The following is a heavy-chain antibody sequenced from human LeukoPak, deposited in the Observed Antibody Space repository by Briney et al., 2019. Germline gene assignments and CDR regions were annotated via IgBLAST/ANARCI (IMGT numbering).Heavy chain of an antibody. Sequence: GGSLTLSCAASGFTFNSYAMSWLGPAPGQGLVGVSAISGSGGSTSYAVHVKGRITTAKANSKTTLYLRIKSLRAEDTAGYYCALWFGELVDYWGQGTLVTVSS. V-gene: IGHV3-23*01. J-gene: IGHJ4*02. CDR1: GFTFNSYA. CDR2: ISGSGGST. D-gene: IGHD3-10*01. CDR3: ALWFGELVDY.